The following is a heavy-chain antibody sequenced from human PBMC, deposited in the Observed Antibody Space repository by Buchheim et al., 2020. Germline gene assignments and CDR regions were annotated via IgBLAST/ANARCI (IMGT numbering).Heavy chain of an antibody. V-gene: IGHV4-34*01. CDR1: GGSFSGYY. J-gene: IGHJ4*02. CDR3: ASAKYGSGWYIDY. CDR2: IYYSGTT. D-gene: IGHD6-19*01. Sequence: QVQLQQWGAGLLKPSETLSLTCAVYGGSFSGYYWSWIRQPPGKGLEWIGYIYYSGTTYYNPSLKSRVTISVDTSKDQFSLNLSSVTAADTAVYYCASAKYGSGWYIDYWGQGTL.